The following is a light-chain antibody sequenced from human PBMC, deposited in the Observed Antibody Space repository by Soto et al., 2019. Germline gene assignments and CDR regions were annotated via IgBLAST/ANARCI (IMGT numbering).Light chain of an antibody. CDR3: QTWGTGNWV. CDR1: SGHSNYA. V-gene: IGLV4-69*02. Sequence: QLVLTQSPSASASLGASVKLTCTLSSGHSNYAIAWHQQQPEKGPRYLMKVNSDGSHNKGDGIPDRFSGSSSGAERYLTISSLQSEDEADYYCQTWGTGNWVFGGGTKLTVL. J-gene: IGLJ3*02. CDR2: VNSDGSH.